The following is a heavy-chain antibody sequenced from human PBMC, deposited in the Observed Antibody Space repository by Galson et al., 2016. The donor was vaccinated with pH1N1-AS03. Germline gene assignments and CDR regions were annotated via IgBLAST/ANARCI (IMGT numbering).Heavy chain of an antibody. CDR1: GGSILGYQ. D-gene: IGHD3-9*01. J-gene: IGHJ2*01. Sequence: SETLSLTCDVSGGSILGYQWNWIRLTPGKGLEWIGNVYYSGQTDYSPSLKGRVSISADTSTNQVSLELTSLTAADTAIYYCARHVCLTGAECFYGHFDLWGRGTTVTVSS. CDR3: ARHVCLTGAECFYGHFDL. CDR2: VYYSGQT. V-gene: IGHV4-59*08.